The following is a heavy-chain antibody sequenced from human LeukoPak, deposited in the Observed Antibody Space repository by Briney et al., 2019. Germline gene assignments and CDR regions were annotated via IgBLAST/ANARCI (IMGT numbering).Heavy chain of an antibody. V-gene: IGHV4-34*01. CDR2: INHSGST. J-gene: IGHJ5*02. Sequence: PSETLSLTCAVYGGSFSGYYWSWIRQPPGKGLEWIGEINHSGSTNYNPSLKSRVTISVDTSKNQFSLKLSSVTAADTAVYYCARPELDSGSYHPWGQGTLVTVSS. D-gene: IGHD1-26*01. CDR3: ARPELDSGSYHP. CDR1: GGSFSGYY.